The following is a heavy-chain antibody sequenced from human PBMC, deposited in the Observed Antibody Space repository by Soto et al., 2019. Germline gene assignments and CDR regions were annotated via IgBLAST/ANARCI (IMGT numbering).Heavy chain of an antibody. CDR1: GFTVSSNY. J-gene: IGHJ4*02. CDR3: ARDLGYYDSSGYYS. CDR2: IYSGGSA. D-gene: IGHD3-22*01. V-gene: IGHV3-66*01. Sequence: GGSLRLSCAASGFTVSSNYMSWVRQAPGKGLEWVSVIYSGGSAYYADSVKGRFTISRDNSKNTLYLQMNSLRAEDTAVYYCARDLGYYDSSGYYSWGQGSLVTVSS.